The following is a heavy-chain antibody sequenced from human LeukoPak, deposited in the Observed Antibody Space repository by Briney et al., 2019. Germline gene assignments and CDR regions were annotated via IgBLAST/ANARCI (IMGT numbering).Heavy chain of an antibody. V-gene: IGHV4-34*01. J-gene: IGHJ4*02. CDR3: ARMDDSSGYFDY. CDR1: GGSISNYY. CDR2: INHSGST. Sequence: SETLSLTCTVSGGSISNYYWSWIRRPPGKGLEWIGEINHSGSTNYNPSLKSRVTISVDTSKNQFSLKLSSVTAADTAVYYCARMDDSSGYFDYWGQGTLVTVSS. D-gene: IGHD3-22*01.